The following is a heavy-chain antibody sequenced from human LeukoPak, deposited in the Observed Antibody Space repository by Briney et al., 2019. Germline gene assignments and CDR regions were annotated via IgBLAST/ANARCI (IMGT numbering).Heavy chain of an antibody. CDR3: ARGLGTNKWLLQD. V-gene: IGHV3-33*01. CDR2: IWYDGSNK. CDR1: AFTSSSHG. D-gene: IGHD3-22*01. Sequence: GGSLRLSCPAYAFTSSSHGMHWVRQAPGKGLEWVAVIWYDGSNKYYADSVTGRFTISIDNSKNPVYLQMNSLRAEDTAVYYCARGLGTNKWLLQDWGEG. J-gene: IGHJ4*02.